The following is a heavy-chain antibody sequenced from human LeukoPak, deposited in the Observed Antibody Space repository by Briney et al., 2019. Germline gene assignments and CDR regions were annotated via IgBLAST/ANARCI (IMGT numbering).Heavy chain of an antibody. CDR2: IYPDDSDA. D-gene: IGHD6-19*01. Sequence: GESLKISCKGSGYNFPTFWIGWVRQMPGKGLEWMGIIYPDDSDARYSPSFQGQVTISVDKSSSTAYLQWSSLKASDTAMYYSARQGSSGWPLDYWGQGTLVTVSS. CDR1: GYNFPTFW. V-gene: IGHV5-51*01. CDR3: ARQGSSGWPLDY. J-gene: IGHJ4*02.